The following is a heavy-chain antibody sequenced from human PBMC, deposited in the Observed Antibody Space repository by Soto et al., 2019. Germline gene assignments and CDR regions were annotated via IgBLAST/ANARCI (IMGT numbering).Heavy chain of an antibody. Sequence: QVQLVQSGAEVKKPGSSVKVSCKASGGTFSSYAISWVRQAPGQGLEWMGGIIPIFGTANYAQKFQGRVTITADESTSTAYMELSSLGSEDTAVYYCARGVESSSWYLVSWFDPWGQGTLVTVSS. CDR2: IIPIFGTA. D-gene: IGHD6-13*01. V-gene: IGHV1-69*01. CDR1: GGTFSSYA. J-gene: IGHJ5*02. CDR3: ARGVESSSWYLVSWFDP.